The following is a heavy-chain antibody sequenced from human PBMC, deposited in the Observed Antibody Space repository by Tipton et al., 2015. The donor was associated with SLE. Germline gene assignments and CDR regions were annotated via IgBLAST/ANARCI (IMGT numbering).Heavy chain of an antibody. CDR2: IYYSGST. Sequence: TLSLTCTVSGGSISSSSYYWGWIRQPPGKGLEWIGSIYYSGSTYYNPSLKSRVTISVDTSKNQFSLKLSSVTAADTAVYYCARGVVTDKGDYWGQGTLVTVSS. CDR1: GGSISSSSYY. V-gene: IGHV4-39*07. D-gene: IGHD4-23*01. CDR3: ARGVVTDKGDY. J-gene: IGHJ4*02.